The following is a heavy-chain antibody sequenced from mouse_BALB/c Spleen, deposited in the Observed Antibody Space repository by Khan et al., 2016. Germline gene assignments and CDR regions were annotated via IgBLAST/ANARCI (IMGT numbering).Heavy chain of an antibody. V-gene: IGHV1S136*01. CDR3: ERGDGNYRTYWYFDV. CDR1: GYTFTSYV. CDR2: INPYNDGT. D-gene: IGHD2-1*01. J-gene: IGHJ1*01. Sequence: VQLQQSGPELVKPGASVKMSCKASGYTFTSYVMHWVKQKPGQGLEWIGYINPYNDGTKYNEKFKGKATLTSDKSSSTAYMELSSLTSEDSAVYYWERGDGNYRTYWYFDVWGAGTTVTVSS.